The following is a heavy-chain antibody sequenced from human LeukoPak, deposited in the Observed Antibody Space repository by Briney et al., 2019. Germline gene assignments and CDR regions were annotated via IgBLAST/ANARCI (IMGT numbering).Heavy chain of an antibody. CDR3: ARGPYSYDSSGAFDI. V-gene: IGHV4-4*07. CDR2: IYTSGST. J-gene: IGHJ3*02. Sequence: SETLSLTCSVSGASITGYYWSWIRQPAGKGLEWIGRIYTSGSTDYNPSLRSRVTISLDSSKNQFSLKLSSVTAADTAVYFCARGPYSYDSSGAFDIWGQGTMVTVSS. D-gene: IGHD3-22*01. CDR1: GASITGYY.